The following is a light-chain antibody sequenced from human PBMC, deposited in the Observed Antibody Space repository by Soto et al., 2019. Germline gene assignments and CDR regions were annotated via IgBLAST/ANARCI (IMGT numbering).Light chain of an antibody. J-gene: IGKJ1*01. V-gene: IGKV1-5*01. CDR2: DAS. Sequence: DIRMTQSPSTLSASVVDRVTITCRASQSISSWLAWYQQKPGKAPKLLIYDASSLESGVPSRFSGSGSGTEFTLTISSLQPDDFATYYCQQYNSYSWTFGQGTKVDIK. CDR3: QQYNSYSWT. CDR1: QSISSW.